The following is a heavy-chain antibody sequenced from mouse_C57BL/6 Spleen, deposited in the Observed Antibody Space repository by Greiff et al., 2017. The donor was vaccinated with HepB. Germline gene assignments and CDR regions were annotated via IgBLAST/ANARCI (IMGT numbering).Heavy chain of an antibody. CDR1: GFNIQDYY. V-gene: IGHV14-2*01. J-gene: IGHJ2*01. CDR2: IDPEDGET. CDR3: AILNYYGSSYPLFDY. D-gene: IGHD1-1*01. Sequence: EVKLVESGAELVKPGASVKLSCTASGFNIQDYYMHWVKQRTEQGLGWIGRIDPEDGETTYAPKFQVKATITADTSSNTTYLQLSSLTSEDTAVYYCAILNYYGSSYPLFDYWGQGTTLTVSS.